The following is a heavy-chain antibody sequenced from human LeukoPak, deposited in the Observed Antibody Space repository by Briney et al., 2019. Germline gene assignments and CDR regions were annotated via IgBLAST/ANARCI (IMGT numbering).Heavy chain of an antibody. D-gene: IGHD1-26*01. Sequence: GGSLRLSCAASGFTFSNYWMSWVRQAPGQGLEWVANIKQDGSEKYYVDSVKGRFTISRDNAKNSLFLQVNSLRADDTAVYYCARGWGGSYYWYFDLWGRGTLVTVSS. J-gene: IGHJ2*01. CDR3: ARGWGGSYYWYFDL. CDR2: IKQDGSEK. V-gene: IGHV3-7*01. CDR1: GFTFSNYW.